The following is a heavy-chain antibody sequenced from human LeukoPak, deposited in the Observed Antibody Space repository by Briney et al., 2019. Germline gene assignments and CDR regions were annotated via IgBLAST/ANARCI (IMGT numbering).Heavy chain of an antibody. J-gene: IGHJ6*02. D-gene: IGHD4-17*01. V-gene: IGHV4-34*01. CDR2: INHSGST. Sequence: SETLSLTCAVYGGSFSGYYWSWIRQPPGKGLEWIGEINHSGSTNYNPSLKSRVTISVDTSKNQFSLKLSSVTAADTAVYYCARDPTGYGDYFYYYGMGVWGQGTTVTVSS. CDR3: ARDPTGYGDYFYYYGMGV. CDR1: GGSFSGYY.